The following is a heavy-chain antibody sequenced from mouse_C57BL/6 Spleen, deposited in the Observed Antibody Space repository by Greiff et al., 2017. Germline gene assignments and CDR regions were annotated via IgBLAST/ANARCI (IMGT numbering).Heavy chain of an antibody. CDR2: IYPGDGDT. J-gene: IGHJ3*01. CDR3: ARSYYGNLELAY. Sequence: QVQLKESGAELVKPGASVKISCKASGYAFSSYWMNWVKQRPGKGLEWIGKIYPGDGDTNYNGKFKGKATLTADKSSSTAYMQLSSLTSEDSAVYFCARSYYGNLELAYWGQGTLVTVSA. CDR1: GYAFSSYW. D-gene: IGHD2-10*01. V-gene: IGHV1-80*01.